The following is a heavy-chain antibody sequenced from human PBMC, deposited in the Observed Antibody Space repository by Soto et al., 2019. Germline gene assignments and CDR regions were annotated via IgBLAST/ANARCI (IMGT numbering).Heavy chain of an antibody. D-gene: IGHD1-26*01. Sequence: ASVKVSCKAAGGTFSRYAISWVRQAPGQGLEWMGGIIPIFGTANYAQKFQGRVTITADESTSTAYMEPSSMRFEDTAGYYCARTIVRPTTTVWLDPWGQGTLVTVSS. V-gene: IGHV1-69*13. CDR2: IIPIFGTA. CDR1: GGTFSRYA. J-gene: IGHJ5*02. CDR3: ARTIVRPTTTVWLDP.